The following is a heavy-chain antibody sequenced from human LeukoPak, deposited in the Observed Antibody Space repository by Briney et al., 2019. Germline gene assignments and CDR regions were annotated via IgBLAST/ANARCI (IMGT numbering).Heavy chain of an antibody. D-gene: IGHD2-8*01. CDR1: GFTFDGYP. Sequence: GVSLRLSCAASGFTFDGYPMHWVRQAPGKGVEWVSGITANSGKLDYADSVKGRFVISRDNAKNSLFVRLNNVRAEDMALYYCARESTSTYGARLYSFDCWGQGTQVTVSS. CDR2: ITANSGKL. CDR3: ARESTSTYGARLYSFDC. V-gene: IGHV3-9*03. J-gene: IGHJ4*02.